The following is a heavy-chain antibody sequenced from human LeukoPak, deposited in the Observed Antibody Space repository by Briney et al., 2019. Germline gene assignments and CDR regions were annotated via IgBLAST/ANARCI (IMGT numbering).Heavy chain of an antibody. CDR3: ARDGYSYGSPADY. D-gene: IGHD5-18*01. V-gene: IGHV3-21*01. Sequence: GGSLRLSWAASGFTFSSYRMNWVRQAPGKGLEWVSSISSSSSYIYYADSVKGRFTISRDNAKNSLYLQVNSLRAEDTAVYYCARDGYSYGSPADYWGQGTLVTVSS. CDR2: ISSSSSYI. CDR1: GFTFSSYR. J-gene: IGHJ4*02.